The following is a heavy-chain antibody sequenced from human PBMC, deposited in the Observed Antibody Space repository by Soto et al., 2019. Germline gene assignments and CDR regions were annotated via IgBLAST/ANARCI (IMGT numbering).Heavy chain of an antibody. CDR2: MNPINGAA. V-gene: IGHV1-8*02. CDR3: GRGPSPRAPAGGTPYYYAMDV. CDR1: GYDFTAYD. Sequence: GASVKGYWKASGYDFTAYDINCVRQASGQGLEWMGWMNPINGAAGSARRFQGRISMTRNTATGTAYLELTSLRSDDSAVYYCGRGPSPRAPAGGTPYYYAMDVWGQGTTVTVSS. D-gene: IGHD6-13*01. J-gene: IGHJ6*02.